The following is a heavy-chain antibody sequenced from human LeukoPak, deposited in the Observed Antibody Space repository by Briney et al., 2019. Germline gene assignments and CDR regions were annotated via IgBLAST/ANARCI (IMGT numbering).Heavy chain of an antibody. V-gene: IGHV4-59*08. CDR3: ARHEAWFDP. CDR2: YSGST. Sequence: SETLSLTCTVSGTSITSYHWSWIRQPPGKGLEWIGSYSGSTNYNPSLKSRVTISVDTSKNQFSLKLSSVTAADTAVYYCARHEAWFDPWGQGTLVTVSS. CDR1: GTSITSYH. J-gene: IGHJ5*02.